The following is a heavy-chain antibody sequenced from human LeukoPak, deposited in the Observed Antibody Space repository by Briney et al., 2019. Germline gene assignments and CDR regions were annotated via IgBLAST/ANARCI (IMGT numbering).Heavy chain of an antibody. J-gene: IGHJ4*02. D-gene: IGHD6-6*01. CDR1: GGSIRAYY. Sequence: PSETLSLTCAVSGGSIRAYYWSCIRQPPGKGVEWIGYINYSGSSNYNPSLKSRVTISVDTSKNQFSLKLSSVTAADTAVYYCARLSYSSSYFDYWGQGTLVTVSS. CDR2: INYSGSS. V-gene: IGHV4-59*12. CDR3: ARLSYSSSYFDY.